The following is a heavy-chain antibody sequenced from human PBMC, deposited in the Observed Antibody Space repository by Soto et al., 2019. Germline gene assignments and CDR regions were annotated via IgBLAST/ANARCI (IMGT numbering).Heavy chain of an antibody. J-gene: IGHJ6*02. CDR2: VSWDSGSV. CDR3: AKDINLGVNNYYYGLDV. V-gene: IGHV3-9*01. CDR1: GFTFDDYA. Sequence: PGGSLRLSCAASGFTFDDYAMYWVRQAPGKGLEWVSGVSWDSGSVSYADSVKGRFTISRDNARNSLYLQLNSLRPEDTAVYYFAKDINLGVNNYYYGLDVWGQGTTVTVSS. D-gene: IGHD3-10*01.